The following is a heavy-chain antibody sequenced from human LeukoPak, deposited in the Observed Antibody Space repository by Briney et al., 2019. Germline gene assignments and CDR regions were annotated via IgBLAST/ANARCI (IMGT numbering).Heavy chain of an antibody. J-gene: IGHJ3*02. CDR3: ARAKPHIVGPPTQGNAFDI. D-gene: IGHD1-26*01. CDR2: IGGSGGST. Sequence: GGSLRLSCAASGFTFSTYAMNWVRQAPGKGLEWVSAIGGSGGSTYYADSVKGRFIISRDNSKNTLYLQMNSLSAEDTAVYYCARAKPHIVGPPTQGNAFDIWGQGTMVTVSS. V-gene: IGHV3-23*01. CDR1: GFTFSTYA.